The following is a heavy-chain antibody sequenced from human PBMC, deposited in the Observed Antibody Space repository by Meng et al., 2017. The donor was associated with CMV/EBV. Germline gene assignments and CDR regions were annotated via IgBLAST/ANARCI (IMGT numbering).Heavy chain of an antibody. D-gene: IGHD2-2*02. CDR3: AIGYCSSTSFYTPQPGLGCYYYYYGMDV. V-gene: IGHV1-69*05. CDR1: GCTFSSYS. CDR2: IIPIFGTA. J-gene: IGHJ6*02. Sequence: SVKVSCKASGCTFSSYSISWVRQAPGQGLEWMGGIIPIFGTANYAQKFQGRVTITTDESTSTAYMELSSLRSEDTTVYYCAIGYCSSTSFYTPQPGLGCYYYYYGMDVWGQGTTVTVSS.